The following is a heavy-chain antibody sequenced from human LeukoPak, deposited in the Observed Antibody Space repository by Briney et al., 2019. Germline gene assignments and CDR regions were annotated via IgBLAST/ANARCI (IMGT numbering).Heavy chain of an antibody. CDR2: IKQDGSEK. J-gene: IGHJ3*02. V-gene: IGHV3-7*01. D-gene: IGHD1-1*01. CDR1: GFTFSSYW. Sequence: GGSLRLSCAASGFTFSSYWMSWVRQAPGKGLEWVANIKQDGSEKYYVDSVKGRFTISRDNAKNSLYLQMNSLRAEDTAVYYCACTKFYDAFDIWGQGTMVTVSS. CDR3: ACTKFYDAFDI.